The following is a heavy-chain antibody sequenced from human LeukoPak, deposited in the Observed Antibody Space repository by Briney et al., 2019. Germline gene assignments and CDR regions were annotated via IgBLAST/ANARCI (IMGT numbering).Heavy chain of an antibody. J-gene: IGHJ4*02. D-gene: IGHD3-10*01. CDR2: ISGDGGST. V-gene: IGHV3-43*02. CDR3: AKDNDRSCYGSGSGYFDY. Sequence: PGGSLRLSCAASGFTFDDYAMHWVRQAPGKGLEWVSLISGDGGSTYYADSVKGRFTISRDNSKNSLYLQMNSLRTEDTALYYCAKDNDRSCYGSGSGYFDYWGQGTLVTVSS. CDR1: GFTFDDYA.